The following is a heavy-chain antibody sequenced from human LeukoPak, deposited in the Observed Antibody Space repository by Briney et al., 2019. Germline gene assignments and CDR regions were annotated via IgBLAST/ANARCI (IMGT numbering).Heavy chain of an antibody. J-gene: IGHJ4*02. CDR3: ASNPCSGGSCYVVD. D-gene: IGHD2-15*01. CDR1: GGSISSYY. V-gene: IGHV4-4*07. CDR2: IYTSGST. Sequence: SETLSLTCTLSGGSISSYYWSWIRQPAGKGLEWIGRIYTSGSTNYNPSLKSRVTMSVDTSKNQFSLKLSSVTAADTAVYYCASNPCSGGSCYVVDWGQGTLVTVSS.